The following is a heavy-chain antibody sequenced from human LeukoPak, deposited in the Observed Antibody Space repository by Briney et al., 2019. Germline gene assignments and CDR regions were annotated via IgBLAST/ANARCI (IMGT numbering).Heavy chain of an antibody. CDR2: IRSKANSYAT. CDR1: GFTFSGSA. V-gene: IGHV3-73*01. J-gene: IGHJ4*02. Sequence: GGSLRLSCAASGFTFSGSAMHWVRQASGKGLEWVGRIRSKANSYATAYAASVKGRFTISRDDSKNTAYLQMNSLKTEDTAVYYCTRPADYYDSSGLLGYWGQGTLVTVSS. D-gene: IGHD3-22*01. CDR3: TRPADYYDSSGLLGY.